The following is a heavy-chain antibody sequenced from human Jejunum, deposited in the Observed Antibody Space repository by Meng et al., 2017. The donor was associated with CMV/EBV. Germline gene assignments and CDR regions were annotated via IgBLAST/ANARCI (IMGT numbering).Heavy chain of an antibody. CDR1: FTFSSYG. CDR3: AKGLSGSYYYYYGMDV. D-gene: IGHD1-26*01. V-gene: IGHV3-23*03. Sequence: FTFSSYGMSWVRQAPGKGLEWVSVIYSGGDSTYYVDSVKGRFTISRDNSKNTLYLQMSSLRAEDTAVYYCAKGLSGSYYYYYGMDVWGQGTTVTVSS. CDR2: IYSGGDST. J-gene: IGHJ6*02.